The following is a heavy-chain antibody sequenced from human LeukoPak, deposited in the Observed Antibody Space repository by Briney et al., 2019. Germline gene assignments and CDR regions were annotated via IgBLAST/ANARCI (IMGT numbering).Heavy chain of an antibody. Sequence: PSETLSLTCTVSGYSISSGYYWGWIRQPPGKGLEWIGSIYHSGSTYYNPSLKSRVTISVDTSKNQFSLKLSSVTAADTAVYYCAREAINWNYRDYWGQGTLVTVSS. D-gene: IGHD1-1*01. CDR3: AREAINWNYRDY. CDR2: IYHSGST. V-gene: IGHV4-38-2*02. J-gene: IGHJ4*02. CDR1: GYSISSGYY.